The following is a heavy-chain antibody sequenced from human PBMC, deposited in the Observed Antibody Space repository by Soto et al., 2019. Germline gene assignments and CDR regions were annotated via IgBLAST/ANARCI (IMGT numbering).Heavy chain of an antibody. CDR2: IFYSGST. D-gene: IGHD1-26*01. V-gene: IGHV4-59*08. J-gene: IGHJ3*01. CDR3: ARRWGGTFDF. CDR1: GGSISNYY. Sequence: SETLSLTCTVSGGSISNYYWSWIRQPPGKGLEWIGYIFYSGSTNYNPSLKTRVTISVDTSKNQFSMKLSSVTAADTAVYYCARRWGGTFDFWGQGTMVTVS.